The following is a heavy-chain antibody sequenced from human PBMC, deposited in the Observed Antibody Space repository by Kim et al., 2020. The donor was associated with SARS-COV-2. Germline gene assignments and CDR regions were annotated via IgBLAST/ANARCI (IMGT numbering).Heavy chain of an antibody. D-gene: IGHD3-3*01. CDR3: ARGRFLEWLGPSYYYGMDV. J-gene: IGHJ6*02. CDR2: IYTSGST. CDR1: GGSISSGSYY. Sequence: SETLSLTCTASGGSISSGSYYWSWIRQPAGKGLEWIGRIYTSGSTNYNPSLKSRVTISVDTSKNQFSLKLSSVTAADTAVYYCARGRFLEWLGPSYYYGMDVWGRGTTVTVSS. V-gene: IGHV4-61*02.